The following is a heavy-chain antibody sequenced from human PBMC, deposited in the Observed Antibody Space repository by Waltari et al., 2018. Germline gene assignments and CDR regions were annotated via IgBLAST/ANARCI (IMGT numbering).Heavy chain of an antibody. CDR3: ARDPHSSGYYPYFDY. J-gene: IGHJ4*02. CDR2: ISYDGDKK. CDR1: GFTFRDYP. D-gene: IGHD3-22*01. V-gene: IGHV3-30*04. Sequence: VQLVESGGGVVQPGRSLRLSCAASGFTFRDYPMFWVRQAPGKGLEWVAFISYDGDKKYYTASVKGRVTISRDNSKNTLYLQMNRLRAEDRAMYFCARDPHSSGYYPYFDYWGQGTLVTVSS.